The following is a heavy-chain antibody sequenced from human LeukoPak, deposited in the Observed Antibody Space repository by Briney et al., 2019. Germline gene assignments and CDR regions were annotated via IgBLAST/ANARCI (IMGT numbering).Heavy chain of an antibody. Sequence: GGSLRLSCAASGFTFSSYWMHWVRQAPGKGLVWVSRINSDGSSTSYADSVKGRFTISRDNANNTLYLQMNSLRAEDTAVYYCASRVQYSSGWYTKDMIIWGQGTMVTVSS. CDR1: GFTFSSYW. V-gene: IGHV3-74*01. J-gene: IGHJ3*02. D-gene: IGHD6-19*01. CDR2: INSDGSST. CDR3: ASRVQYSSGWYTKDMII.